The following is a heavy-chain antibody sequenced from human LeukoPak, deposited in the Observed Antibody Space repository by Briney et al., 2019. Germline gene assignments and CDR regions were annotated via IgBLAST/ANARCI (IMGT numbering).Heavy chain of an antibody. V-gene: IGHV3-23*01. Sequence: GGSLRLSCAASGFTFSSYAMSWVRQAPGKGLEWVSTFSGSAGRAYYADSVKGRFTISRDNSKNTLYLQMNSLRAEDTAVYHCAREAAKWSMVLSYYYYYMDVWGKGTTVTVSS. CDR3: AREAAKWSMVLSYYYYYMDV. J-gene: IGHJ6*03. CDR1: GFTFSSYA. D-gene: IGHD3-10*01. CDR2: FSGSAGRA.